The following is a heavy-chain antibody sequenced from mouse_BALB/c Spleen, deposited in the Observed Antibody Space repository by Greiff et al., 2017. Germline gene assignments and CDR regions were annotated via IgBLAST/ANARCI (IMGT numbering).Heavy chain of an antibody. Sequence: EVQGVESGPGLVKPSQSLSLTCTVTGYSITSDYAWNWIRQFPGNKLEWMGYISYSGSTSYNPSLKSRISITRDTSKNQFFLQLNSVTTEDTATYYCARNGRAMDYWGQGTSVTVSA. D-gene: IGHD1-1*01. CDR2: ISYSGST. V-gene: IGHV3-2*02. CDR3: ARNGRAMDY. J-gene: IGHJ4*01. CDR1: GYSITSDYA.